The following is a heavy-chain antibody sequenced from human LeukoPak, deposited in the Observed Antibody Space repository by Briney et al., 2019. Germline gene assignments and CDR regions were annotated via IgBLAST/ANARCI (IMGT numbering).Heavy chain of an antibody. V-gene: IGHV4-59*12. D-gene: IGHD6-13*01. Sequence: PSETLSLTCTVSGGSISSYYWSWIRQPPGKGLEWIGYIYYSGSTNYNPSLKSRVTISVDTSKNQFSLKLSSVTAADTAVYYCASGAIAAAGTLGYWGQGTLVTVSS. CDR2: IYYSGST. J-gene: IGHJ4*02. CDR3: ASGAIAAAGTLGY. CDR1: GGSISSYY.